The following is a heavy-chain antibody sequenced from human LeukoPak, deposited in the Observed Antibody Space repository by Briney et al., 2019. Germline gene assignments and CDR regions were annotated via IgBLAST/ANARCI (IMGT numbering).Heavy chain of an antibody. CDR2: IRSKANSYAT. Sequence: GGSLRLSCAASGFTFSGSAMHWVRQASGKGLEWVGRIRSKANSYATAYAASVKGRFTISRDDSKNTAYLQMNSLKTEDTAVYYCTSTYYYGSSGYYVFDYWGKGTLVTVSS. CDR3: TSTYYYGSSGYYVFDY. J-gene: IGHJ4*02. CDR1: GFTFSGSA. V-gene: IGHV3-73*01. D-gene: IGHD3-22*01.